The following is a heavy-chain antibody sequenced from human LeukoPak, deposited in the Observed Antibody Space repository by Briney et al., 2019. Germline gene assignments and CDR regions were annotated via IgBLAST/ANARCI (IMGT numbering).Heavy chain of an antibody. V-gene: IGHV3-7*01. Sequence: GGSLRLSCAASGFTFRSYWMRWVHQAPGKGLEWVANIEQDGSEKNYVDSVKGRFTISRDNAKNSLYLQMNSLRAEDTAVYYCARANRPNYYYYYGMDVWGQGTTVTVSS. J-gene: IGHJ6*02. CDR3: ARANRPNYYYYYGMDV. D-gene: IGHD1-14*01. CDR2: IEQDGSEK. CDR1: GFTFRSYW.